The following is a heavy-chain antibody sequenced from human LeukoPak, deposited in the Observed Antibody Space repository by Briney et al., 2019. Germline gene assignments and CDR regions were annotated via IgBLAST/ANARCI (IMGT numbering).Heavy chain of an antibody. CDR1: GYTFTSYG. CDR3: ARGLISPGYYYYYYGMDV. Sequence: ASVKVSCKASGYTFTSYGINWVRQAPGQGLEWMGWISAYNGNTNYAQKLQDRVTMTTDTSTSTAYMELRSLRSDDTAVYYCARGLISPGYYYYYYGMDVCGKGTTVTVSS. D-gene: IGHD2-15*01. V-gene: IGHV1-18*04. CDR2: ISAYNGNT. J-gene: IGHJ6*04.